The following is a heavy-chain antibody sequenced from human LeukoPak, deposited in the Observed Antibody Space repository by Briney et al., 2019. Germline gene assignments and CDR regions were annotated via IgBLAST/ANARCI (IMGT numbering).Heavy chain of an antibody. Sequence: GGSLRLSCAASGFTFSSYTMNWVRQAPGKGLEWVSSITSRSTYIYYADSVKGRFTSSRDNAKNSLYLQMNSLRAEDTAVYYCARDLVISMVRGVITDYWGQGTLVTVSS. D-gene: IGHD3-10*01. CDR3: ARDLVISMVRGVITDY. V-gene: IGHV3-21*01. CDR2: ITSRSTYI. J-gene: IGHJ4*02. CDR1: GFTFSSYT.